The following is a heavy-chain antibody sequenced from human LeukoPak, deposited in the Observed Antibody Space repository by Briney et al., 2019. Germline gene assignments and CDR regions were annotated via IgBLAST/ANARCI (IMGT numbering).Heavy chain of an antibody. CDR3: ATNPHSYGQDY. V-gene: IGHV1-2*06. Sequence: ASVKVSCKASGYTFTGRYMHLVRQAPGQGLEWMGRIDPNSGVTNLAQKFQGRVTMTRDMSVSTAYMELSGLGSDDTAVYYCATNPHSYGQDYWGQGTLVTVSS. D-gene: IGHD5-18*01. J-gene: IGHJ4*02. CDR1: GYTFTGRY. CDR2: IDPNSGVT.